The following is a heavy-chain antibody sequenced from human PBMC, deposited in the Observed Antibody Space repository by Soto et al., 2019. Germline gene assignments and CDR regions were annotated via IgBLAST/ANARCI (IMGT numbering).Heavy chain of an antibody. CDR2: MYNSGST. D-gene: IGHD3-22*01. V-gene: IGHV4-61*01. J-gene: IGHJ4*02. CDR1: GGSVSSGSYY. Sequence: SETLSLTCTVSGGSVSSGSYYWSWIRQPPGKGLEWIGYMYNSGSTNYNPSLKSRVIISVDTSKNQFSLKLSSVTAADTAVYYCARVTSMIVVVIDYWGQGTLVTVSS. CDR3: ARVTSMIVVVIDY.